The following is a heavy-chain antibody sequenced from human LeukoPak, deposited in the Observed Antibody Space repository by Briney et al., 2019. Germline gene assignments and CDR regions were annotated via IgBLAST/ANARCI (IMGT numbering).Heavy chain of an antibody. CDR3: ARTTSGLNYYYYYMDV. Sequence: SETLSLTCTVSGYSISSGYYWGWIRQPPGKGLEWIGSIYYSGSTYYNPSLKSRVTISVDTSKNQFSLKLSSVTAADTAVYYCARTTSGLNYYYYYMDVWGKGATATISS. CDR2: IYYSGST. V-gene: IGHV4-38-2*02. D-gene: IGHD4-17*01. J-gene: IGHJ6*03. CDR1: GYSISSGYY.